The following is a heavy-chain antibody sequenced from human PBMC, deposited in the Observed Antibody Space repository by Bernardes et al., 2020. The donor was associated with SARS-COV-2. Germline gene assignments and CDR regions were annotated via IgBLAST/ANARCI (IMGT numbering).Heavy chain of an antibody. V-gene: IGHV1-46*03. Sequence: ASVPVSCKASGYTFTFYFMHWVRQAPGQGLEWMGMINPSVGSTNYAQKFQGRVTMTRDTSTSTVYMELSSLRSDDTAVYFCARGTAGLTDDPWGQGTLVTVSS. CDR2: INPSVGST. CDR3: ARGTAGLTDDP. CDR1: GYTFTFYF. J-gene: IGHJ5*02. D-gene: IGHD6-25*01.